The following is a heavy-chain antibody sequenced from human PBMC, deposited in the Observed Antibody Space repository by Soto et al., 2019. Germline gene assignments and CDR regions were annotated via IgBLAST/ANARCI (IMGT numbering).Heavy chain of an antibody. D-gene: IGHD3-10*01. J-gene: IGHJ6*02. CDR2: INPSGGST. CDR1: GYTFTSYY. V-gene: IGHV1-46*01. Sequence: ASVKVSCKASGYTFTSYYMHWVRQAPGQGLEWMGIINPSGGSTSYAQKFQGRVTMTRDTSTSTVYMELSSLRSEDTAVYYCARVINTSSHGEGGEYGMDVWGQGTRVTVSS. CDR3: ARVINTSSHGEGGEYGMDV.